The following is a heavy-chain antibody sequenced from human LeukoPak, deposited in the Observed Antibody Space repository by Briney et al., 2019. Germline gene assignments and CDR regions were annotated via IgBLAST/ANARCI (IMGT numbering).Heavy chain of an antibody. CDR2: ISAYNGKT. CDR1: GYTFTSYG. J-gene: IGHJ4*02. V-gene: IGHV1-18*01. CDR3: ARSSHRLYDYVWGSYESKDY. Sequence: ASVKVSCKASGYTFTSYGINWVRQAPGQGLEWMGWISAYNGKTHYAQKLQGRVTMTTDTSTSTAYMELRSLRSDDTAMYYCARSSHRLYDYVWGSYESKDYWGQGTLVTVSS. D-gene: IGHD3-16*01.